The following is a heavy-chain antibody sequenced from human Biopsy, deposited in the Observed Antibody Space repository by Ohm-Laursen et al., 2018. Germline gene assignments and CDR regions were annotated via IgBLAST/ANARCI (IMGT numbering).Heavy chain of an antibody. CDR1: GYTFSLYH. CDR2: IDPDSGRT. J-gene: IGHJ4*02. Sequence: ASVKVSCKASGYTFSLYHIHWVRQAPGQGLEWMGWIDPDSGRTSFGQNFQGRVTMTSDTSTGTAYLELTRLRSDDTAVYYCARDPYCSGGNCYSPLDHWGQGTLVTVSA. CDR3: ARDPYCSGGNCYSPLDH. V-gene: IGHV1-2*02. D-gene: IGHD2-15*01.